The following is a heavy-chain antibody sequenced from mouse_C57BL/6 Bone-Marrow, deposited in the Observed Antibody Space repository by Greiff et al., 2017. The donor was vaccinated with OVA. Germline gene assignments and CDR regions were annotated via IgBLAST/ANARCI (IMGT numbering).Heavy chain of an antibody. CDR3: ARYDGYYGWYFDV. Sequence: EVQGVESGGGLVKPGGSLKLSCAASGFTFSSYAMSWVRQTPEKRLEWVATISDGGSYTYYPDNVKGRFTISRDNAKNNLYLQMSHLKSEDTAMYYCARYDGYYGWYFDVWGTGTTVTVSS. CDR2: ISDGGSYT. CDR1: GFTFSSYA. V-gene: IGHV5-4*01. J-gene: IGHJ1*03. D-gene: IGHD2-3*01.